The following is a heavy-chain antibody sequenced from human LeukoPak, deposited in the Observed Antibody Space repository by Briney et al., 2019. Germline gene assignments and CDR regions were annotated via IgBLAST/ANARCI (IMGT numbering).Heavy chain of an antibody. D-gene: IGHD3-3*01. V-gene: IGHV1-18*01. CDR3: AREGVITIFGVAQGPEGFDP. CDR1: GYTSTSYG. CDR2: ISAYNGNT. J-gene: IGHJ5*02. Sequence: ASVKVSCKASGYTSTSYGISWVRQAPGQGLEWMGWISAYNGNTNYAQKLQGRVTMTTDTSTSTAYMELRSLRSDDTAVYYCAREGVITIFGVAQGPEGFDPWGQGTLVTVSS.